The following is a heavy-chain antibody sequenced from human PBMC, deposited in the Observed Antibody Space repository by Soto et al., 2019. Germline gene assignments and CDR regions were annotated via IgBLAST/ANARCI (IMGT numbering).Heavy chain of an antibody. Sequence: SEPLSLTCSVSGGSVSIGVYYWSWMRQPPGKGLELIGYISSSGSTNYNPSRTSRVPISLDRSRNQFSLKLTSVTVADTAVYYCARLRSTYIGGVSGYFFDDWGQGTLVTVSS. CDR3: ARLRSTYIGGVSGYFFDD. J-gene: IGHJ4*01. CDR1: GGSVSIGVYY. D-gene: IGHD6-25*01. CDR2: ISSSGST. V-gene: IGHV4-61*08.